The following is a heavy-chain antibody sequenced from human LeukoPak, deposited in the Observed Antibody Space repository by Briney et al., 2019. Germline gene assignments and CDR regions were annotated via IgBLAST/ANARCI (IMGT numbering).Heavy chain of an antibody. Sequence: SETLSLTCAVYSGSFSGSYWTWIRQPPGKGLEWIGEINPSGSTNYNPSLKSRVTISVDTSKNQFSLKLTSVTAADTAVYYCARANYGSGSYGFAFDIWGQGTMVTVSS. CDR1: SGSFSGSY. CDR2: INPSGST. CDR3: ARANYGSGSYGFAFDI. V-gene: IGHV4-34*01. J-gene: IGHJ3*02. D-gene: IGHD3-10*01.